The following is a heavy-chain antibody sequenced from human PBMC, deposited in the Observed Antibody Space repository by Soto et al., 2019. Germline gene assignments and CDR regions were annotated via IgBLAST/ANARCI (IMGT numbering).Heavy chain of an antibody. CDR1: GYSFTSYW. J-gene: IGHJ3*02. Sequence: GESLKISCKGSGYSFTSYWIGWVRQMPGKGLEWVGIIYPGDSDTRYGPSFQGQVTISADKSISTAYLQWSSLKASDTAMYYCARVPPPNSSGWYYIWGQGTMVTVSS. D-gene: IGHD6-19*01. CDR2: IYPGDSDT. CDR3: ARVPPPNSSGWYYI. V-gene: IGHV5-51*01.